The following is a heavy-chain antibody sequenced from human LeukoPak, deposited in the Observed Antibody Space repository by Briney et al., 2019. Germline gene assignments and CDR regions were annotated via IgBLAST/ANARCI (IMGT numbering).Heavy chain of an antibody. Sequence: ASVKVSCKASGGTFSSYAISWVRQAPGQGLEWMGGIIPIFGTANYAQKFQGRVTITTDESTSTAYMELSSLRSEDTAVYYCARGGSGNYHGAFDIWGQGTMVTVSS. J-gene: IGHJ3*02. CDR1: GGTFSSYA. CDR2: IIPIFGTA. D-gene: IGHD1-26*01. CDR3: ARGGSGNYHGAFDI. V-gene: IGHV1-69*05.